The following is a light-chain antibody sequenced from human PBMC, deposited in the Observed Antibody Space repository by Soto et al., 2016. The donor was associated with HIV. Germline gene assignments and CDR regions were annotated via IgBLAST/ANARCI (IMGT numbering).Light chain of an antibody. CDR3: QQYKTYPLT. V-gene: IGKV1-16*02. J-gene: IGKJ4*01. CDR1: QDINNY. CDR2: GAS. Sequence: DIQMTQSPSSLSASVGDTVTITCRASQDINNYLAWFQQKPGKAPKSLIYGASTLQSGVSSKFSGIRSGTDFTLTINSLQPEDFATYFCQQYKTYPLTFGGGTKVQIK.